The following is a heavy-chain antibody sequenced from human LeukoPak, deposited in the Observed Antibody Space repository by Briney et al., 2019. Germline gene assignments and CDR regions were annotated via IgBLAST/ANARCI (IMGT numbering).Heavy chain of an antibody. D-gene: IGHD3-3*01. CDR2: INPNSGGT. V-gene: IGHV1-2*02. CDR1: GYTFTSYY. Sequence: ASVKVSCKASGYTFTSYYMHWVRQAPGQGLEWMGWINPNSGGTNYAQKFQGRVTMTRDTSISTAYMELSRLRSDDTAVYYCARVYDFWSGYYSGYWGQGTLVTVSS. CDR3: ARVYDFWSGYYSGY. J-gene: IGHJ4*02.